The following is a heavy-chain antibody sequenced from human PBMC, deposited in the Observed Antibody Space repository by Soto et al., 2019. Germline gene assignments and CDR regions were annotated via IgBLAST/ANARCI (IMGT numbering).Heavy chain of an antibody. CDR2: ISSNGGST. V-gene: IGHV3-64D*08. D-gene: IGHD3-9*01. CDR3: VKDVRRYFDWIPTDYYYGMDV. Sequence: GGSLRLSCSASGFTFSSYAMHWVRQAPGKGLEYVSAISSNGGSTYYADSVKGRFTISRDNSKNTLYLQMSSLRAEDTAVYYCVKDVRRYFDWIPTDYYYGMDVWGQGTTVTVSS. J-gene: IGHJ6*02. CDR1: GFTFSSYA.